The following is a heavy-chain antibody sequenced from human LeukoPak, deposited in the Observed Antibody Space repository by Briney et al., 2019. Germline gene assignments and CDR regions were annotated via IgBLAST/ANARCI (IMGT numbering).Heavy chain of an antibody. CDR2: IYYGGST. V-gene: IGHV4-59*05. D-gene: IGHD1-26*01. Sequence: PSETLSLTCTVSGGSISSYYWSWIRQPPGKGLEWIGSIYYGGSTYYNPSLKSRVTISVDTSKNQFSLKLSSVTAADTAVYYCASHLSGSYSGLDYWGQGTLVTVSS. CDR3: ASHLSGSYSGLDY. CDR1: GGSISSYY. J-gene: IGHJ4*02.